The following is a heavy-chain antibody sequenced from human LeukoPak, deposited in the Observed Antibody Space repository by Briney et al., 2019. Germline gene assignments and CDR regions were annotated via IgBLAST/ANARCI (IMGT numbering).Heavy chain of an antibody. Sequence: GGSLRLSCAASGFAFSSYAMSWVRQAPGKGLEWVSAISGSGGSTYYADSVKGRFTISRDNSKNTLYLQMNSLRAEDTAVYYCAKHVLLWFGELSLDYWGQGTLVTVS. CDR3: AKHVLLWFGELSLDY. D-gene: IGHD3-10*01. V-gene: IGHV3-23*01. J-gene: IGHJ4*02. CDR1: GFAFSSYA. CDR2: ISGSGGST.